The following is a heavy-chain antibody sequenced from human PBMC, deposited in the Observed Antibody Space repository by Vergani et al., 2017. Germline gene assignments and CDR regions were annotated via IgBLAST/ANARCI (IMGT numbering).Heavy chain of an antibody. CDR3: ARDPGVVVVPAAMVFDY. J-gene: IGHJ4*02. D-gene: IGHD2-2*01. CDR1: GYTFTGYY. Sequence: QVQLVQSGAEVKKPGASVKVSCKASGYTFTGYYMHWVRQAPGQGLEWMGWINPNSGGTNYAQKFQGRVTMTRDTSISTAYMELSRLRSDDTAVDYCARDPGVVVVPAAMVFDYWGQGTLVTVSS. V-gene: IGHV1-2*02. CDR2: INPNSGGT.